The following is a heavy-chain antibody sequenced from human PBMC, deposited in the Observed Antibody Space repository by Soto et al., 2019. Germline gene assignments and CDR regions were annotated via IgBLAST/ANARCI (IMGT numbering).Heavy chain of an antibody. CDR2: IYDNGGA. V-gene: IGHV4-31*03. CDR1: GDSISSGGYY. CDR3: ARVKGGTTRRAFDS. D-gene: IGHD1-7*01. Sequence: QVQLQESGPGLVKPSQTLSPTCTVSGDSISSGGYYWSWIRQHPGKGLEWIGYIYDNGGAYYSPSLRGRVVISLDRSENQFSLRLSSVTAADTAVYYCARVKGGTTRRAFDSWGQGTLVTVSS. J-gene: IGHJ4*02.